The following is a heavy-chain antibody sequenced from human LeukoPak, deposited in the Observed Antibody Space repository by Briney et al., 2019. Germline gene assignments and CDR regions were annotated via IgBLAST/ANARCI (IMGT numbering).Heavy chain of an antibody. CDR3: AGSQGPRTEY. Sequence: GGSLRLSCAASGFNFASHSMHWVRQTPGKGLVWVSRINSGGSGTSYADSVEGRFTISRDNAKNTLYLQMNSLRAEDTAVYHCAGSQGPRTEYWGQGTLVTVSS. J-gene: IGHJ4*02. CDR2: INSGGSGT. CDR1: GFNFASHS. V-gene: IGHV3-74*01. D-gene: IGHD3-10*01.